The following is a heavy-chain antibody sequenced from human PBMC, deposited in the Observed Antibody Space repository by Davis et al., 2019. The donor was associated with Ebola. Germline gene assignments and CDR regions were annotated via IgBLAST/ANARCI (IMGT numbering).Heavy chain of an antibody. V-gene: IGHV3-21*04. Sequence: GESLKISCAASGFTFSSYNMNWVRQAPGKGLEWVPSISSGSTYIKYADTVKGRFTISRDNSKNTLYLQMDSLRAEDTAVYYCAKGGKFGLAAAEDYWGQGTLVTVSS. CDR2: ISSGSTYI. J-gene: IGHJ4*02. CDR3: AKGGKFGLAAAEDY. D-gene: IGHD6-13*01. CDR1: GFTFSSYN.